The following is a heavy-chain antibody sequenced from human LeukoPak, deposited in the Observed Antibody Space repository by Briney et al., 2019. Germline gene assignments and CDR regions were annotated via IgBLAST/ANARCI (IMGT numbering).Heavy chain of an antibody. V-gene: IGHV1-69*04. Sequence: SVTVSCTASVGTFTTSAITWVRQAPGQGLEWMGRIIPVLNITTYAQRFQGRVTITADTSTSTVYMELSSLRSEETAVYYCARDQGLTAPPPYGLDVWGQGTTVIVSS. J-gene: IGHJ6*02. CDR3: ARDQGLTAPPPYGLDV. CDR1: VGTFTTSA. CDR2: IIPVLNIT. D-gene: IGHD5-18*01.